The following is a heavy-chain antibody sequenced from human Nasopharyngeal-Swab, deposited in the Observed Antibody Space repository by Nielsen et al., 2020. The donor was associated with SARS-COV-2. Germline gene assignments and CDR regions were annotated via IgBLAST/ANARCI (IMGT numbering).Heavy chain of an antibody. Sequence: GSLKVSCKASGYTFTSYAMNWVRQAPGQGLEWMGWINTNTGNPTYAQGFTGRFVFSLDTSVSTAYLQISSLKAEDTAVYYCARPGWEPYTYYYYGMDVWGQGTTVTVSS. D-gene: IGHD1-26*01. J-gene: IGHJ6*02. CDR3: ARPGWEPYTYYYYGMDV. V-gene: IGHV7-4-1*02. CDR1: GYTFTSYA. CDR2: INTNTGNP.